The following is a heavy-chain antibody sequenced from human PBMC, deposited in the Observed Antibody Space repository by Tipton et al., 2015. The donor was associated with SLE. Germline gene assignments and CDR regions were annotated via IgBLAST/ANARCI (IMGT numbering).Heavy chain of an antibody. CDR2: ISYDGNNK. CDR1: GFTFSSYA. CDR3: ARESEWLLADAFDI. D-gene: IGHD6-19*01. Sequence: RSLRLSCAASGFTFSSYAMHWVRQAPGKGLEWVAVISYDGNNKYYADSVKGRFTISRDNSKNTLYLQMNSLRAEDTAVYYCARESEWLLADAFDIWGQGTMVTVSS. J-gene: IGHJ3*02. V-gene: IGHV3-30-3*01.